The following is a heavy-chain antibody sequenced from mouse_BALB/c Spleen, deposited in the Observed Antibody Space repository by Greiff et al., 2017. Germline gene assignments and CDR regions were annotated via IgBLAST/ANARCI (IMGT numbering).Heavy chain of an antibody. Sequence: VKLQESGAELARPGASVKMSCKASGYTFTSYTMHWVKQRPGQGLEWIGYINPSSGYTNYNQKFKDKATLTADKSSSTAYMQLSSLTSEDSAVYYCARNGNYEGAMDYWGQGTSGTVSS. J-gene: IGHJ4*01. CDR2: INPSSGYT. V-gene: IGHV1-4*01. D-gene: IGHD2-1*01. CDR3: ARNGNYEGAMDY. CDR1: GYTFTSYT.